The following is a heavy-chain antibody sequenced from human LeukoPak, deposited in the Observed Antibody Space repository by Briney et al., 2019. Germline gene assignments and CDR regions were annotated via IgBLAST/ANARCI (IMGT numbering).Heavy chain of an antibody. CDR1: GFTFDDYG. CDR2: INWNGGSA. D-gene: IGHD6-13*01. Sequence: GGSLRLSCAASGFTFDDYGMSWVRQAPGKGLEWVSGVSAINWNGGSAGYADSVKGRFTISRDNAKNSLYLQMNSLRAEDTAFYFCARDRASSWYRGDYDYWGQGTLVTVSS. V-gene: IGHV3-20*04. CDR3: ARDRASSWYRGDYDY. J-gene: IGHJ4*02.